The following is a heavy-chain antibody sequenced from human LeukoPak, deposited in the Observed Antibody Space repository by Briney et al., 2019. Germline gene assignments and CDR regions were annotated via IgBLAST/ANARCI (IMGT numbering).Heavy chain of an antibody. D-gene: IGHD6-19*01. V-gene: IGHV1-46*01. CDR2: IKPEGGTT. Sequence: ASVKVSCKTSGYTFTTYYVHWVRQAPGQGLDWMGVIKPEGGTTIYAQKFQGRVTLTRDTSTSTVYMDLTSLRSEDTAVYYCARVNRAVAASDYYYYYMDVWGKGTTVTVSS. CDR1: GYTFTTYY. CDR3: ARVNRAVAASDYYYYYMDV. J-gene: IGHJ6*03.